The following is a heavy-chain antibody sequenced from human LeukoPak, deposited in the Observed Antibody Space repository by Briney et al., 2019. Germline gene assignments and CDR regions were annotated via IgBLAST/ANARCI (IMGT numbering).Heavy chain of an antibody. CDR1: GFTVSSNY. Sequence: GGSLRLSCAASGFTVSSNYMSWVRQAPGKGLEWVSVIYSGGNTYYADPVKGRFTISRDNSKNTLYLQMNSLRAEDTAVYYCGGSLAYCGGDCRLGDYWGQGTLVTVSS. V-gene: IGHV3-66*01. D-gene: IGHD2-21*02. CDR2: IYSGGNT. CDR3: GGSLAYCGGDCRLGDY. J-gene: IGHJ4*02.